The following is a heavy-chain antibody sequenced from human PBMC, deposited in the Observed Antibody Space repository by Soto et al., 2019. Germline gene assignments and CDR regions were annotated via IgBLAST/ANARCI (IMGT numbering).Heavy chain of an antibody. J-gene: IGHJ4*01. CDR2: ISSVGGVT. V-gene: IGHV3-23*01. Sequence: TGGSLRLSCAASGFTFSTYAMSWVRQAPGKGLEWVSAISSVGGVTYYADSVKGRFTISRDNSKNTVSLQMSSLSAEDTAVYYCANPPHYWGHGTLVTVYS. CDR3: ANPPHY. CDR1: GFTFSTYA.